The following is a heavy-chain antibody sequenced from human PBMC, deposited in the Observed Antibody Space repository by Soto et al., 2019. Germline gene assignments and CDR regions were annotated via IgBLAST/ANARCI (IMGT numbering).Heavy chain of an antibody. CDR1: GGSISSSYW. CDR3: ARSDTSMADY. Sequence: QVQLQESGPGLVKPSGTLSLTCAVSGGSISSSYWWSWVRQPPGKGLEWIGQIYHSGNTNYNPSLKSRVSISLDTSKNPFSLRVHSVTAADTAVYYCARSDTSMADYWGQGTLVTVSS. V-gene: IGHV4-4*02. J-gene: IGHJ4*02. CDR2: IYHSGNT. D-gene: IGHD5-18*01.